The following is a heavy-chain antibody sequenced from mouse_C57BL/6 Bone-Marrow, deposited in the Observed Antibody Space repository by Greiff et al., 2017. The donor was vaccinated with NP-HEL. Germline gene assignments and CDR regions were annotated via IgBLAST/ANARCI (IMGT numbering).Heavy chain of an antibody. D-gene: IGHD2-3*01. V-gene: IGHV5-17*01. CDR1: GFTFSDYG. J-gene: IGHJ3*01. Sequence: EVQGVESGGGLVKPGGSLKLSCAASGFTFSDYGMHWVRQAPEKGLEWVAYISSGSSTIYYADTVKGRFTISRDNAKNTLCLQMTSLRSEDTAMYYCARNYDGYYPFAYWGQGTLVTVSA. CDR2: ISSGSSTI. CDR3: ARNYDGYYPFAY.